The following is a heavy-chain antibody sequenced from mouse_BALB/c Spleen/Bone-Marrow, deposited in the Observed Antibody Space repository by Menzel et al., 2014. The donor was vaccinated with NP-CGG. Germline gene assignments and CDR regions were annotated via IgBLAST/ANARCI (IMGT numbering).Heavy chain of an antibody. CDR3: ARGGHDFSLDY. CDR2: IDTSDSYT. J-gene: IGHJ4*01. Sequence: VQRVESGAELGMPGASVKMSCKASGYTFTDNWTYWVKQRPGQGLEWIGAIDTSDSYTNFNQKFMGKASLTVDASSSTAYMQVSSLTSDDSAVYYCARGGHDFSLDYWGQGTSVTVSS. CDR1: GYTFTDNW. V-gene: IGHV1-69*01. D-gene: IGHD2-4*01.